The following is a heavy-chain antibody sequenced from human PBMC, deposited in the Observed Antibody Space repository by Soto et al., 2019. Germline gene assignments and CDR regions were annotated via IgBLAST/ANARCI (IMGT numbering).Heavy chain of an antibody. CDR2: IIPIFGTA. CDR1: GGTFTTSA. J-gene: IGHJ4*02. CDR3: ARDWGATVWIDDD. Sequence: SVKVSCKASGGTFTTSAITWVRQAPGQGLEWMGGIIPIFGTAKYAQNFQGRVTITADESTSTAYMELGSLRSEDTAVYYCARDWGATVWIDDDWGEGTLFTVSS. V-gene: IGHV1-69*13. D-gene: IGHD7-27*01.